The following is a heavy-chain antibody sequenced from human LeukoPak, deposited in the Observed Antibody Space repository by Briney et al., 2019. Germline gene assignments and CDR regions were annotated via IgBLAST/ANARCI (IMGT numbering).Heavy chain of an antibody. CDR2: IKQDGSEK. Sequence: PGGSLRLSCAASGFTFSSYWMSWVRQAPGKGLEWVANIKQDGSEKYYVDSVKGRFTISRDNAKNSLYLQMNSLRAEDTAVYYCARDGLVVVVAPDYWGQGTLVTVSS. D-gene: IGHD2-15*01. CDR1: GFTFSSYW. CDR3: ARDGLVVVVAPDY. J-gene: IGHJ4*02. V-gene: IGHV3-7*01.